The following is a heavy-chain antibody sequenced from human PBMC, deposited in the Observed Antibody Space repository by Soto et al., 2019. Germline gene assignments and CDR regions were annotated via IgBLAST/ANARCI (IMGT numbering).Heavy chain of an antibody. Sequence: QVQLVQSGVEVREPGASVKVSCKAVRYIFTNYGVSWVRQAPGQGLEWMGWITTYNGNTEYAQKFQGRVTMTTDASTSTAYMELGSPISDDTAIYYCARALTGYGMDVWGQGTTVTVSS. CDR1: RYIFTNYG. V-gene: IGHV1-18*01. J-gene: IGHJ6*02. CDR3: ARALTGYGMDV. CDR2: ITTYNGNT.